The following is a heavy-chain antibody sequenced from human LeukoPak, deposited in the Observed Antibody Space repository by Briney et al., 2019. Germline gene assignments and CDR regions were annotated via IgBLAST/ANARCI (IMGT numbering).Heavy chain of an antibody. CDR1: GLTFSNYG. J-gene: IGHJ4*02. V-gene: IGHV3-23*01. CDR3: AKDSRTTYDSSWLYYFDS. Sequence: GGSLRLSCAASGLTFSNYGMAWVRQAPGKGLEWVSAISGSGESTYNADSVKGRFTIYRDNSKNTLYLQMNRLRAEDTAVYYCAKDSRTTYDSSWLYYFDSWGQGTLVTVSS. CDR2: ISGSGEST. D-gene: IGHD6-13*01.